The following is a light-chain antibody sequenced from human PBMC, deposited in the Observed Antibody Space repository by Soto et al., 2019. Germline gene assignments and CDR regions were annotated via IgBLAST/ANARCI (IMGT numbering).Light chain of an antibody. CDR3: QQYSNWPPIT. J-gene: IGKJ5*01. CDR1: QSVSIH. Sequence: ETVITQSPGPPSLSLGGRATLSFRASQSVSIHLAWYQQKPGQAPRLLIYDTSTRATGIPARFSGSGSGTEFTLTISSLQSEDFAVYYCQQYSNWPPITFGQGTRLEI. CDR2: DTS. V-gene: IGKV3-15*01.